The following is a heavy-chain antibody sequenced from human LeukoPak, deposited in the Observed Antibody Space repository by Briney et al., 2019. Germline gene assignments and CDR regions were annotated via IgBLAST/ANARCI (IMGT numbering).Heavy chain of an antibody. CDR2: MNPNSGNT. Sequence: GGSLRLSRAASGFTFSSYGMHWVRQAPGKGLEWMGWMNPNSGNTGYAQKFQGRVTITRNTSISTAYMELSSLRSEDTAVYYCARGDDYSSEDYWGQGTLVTVSS. V-gene: IGHV1-8*03. D-gene: IGHD4-11*01. CDR1: GFTFSSYG. CDR3: ARGDDYSSEDY. J-gene: IGHJ4*02.